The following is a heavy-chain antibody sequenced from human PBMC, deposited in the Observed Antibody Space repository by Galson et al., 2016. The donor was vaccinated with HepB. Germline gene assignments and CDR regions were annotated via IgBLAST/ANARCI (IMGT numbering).Heavy chain of an antibody. D-gene: IGHD3-22*01. CDR1: GFTFRNYA. V-gene: IGHV3-23*01. CDR2: ISGSGGST. Sequence: SLRLSCAASGFTFRNYAMSWVRQAPGKGLEWVSGISGSGGSTYYADSVKGRFTTSRDNSKNTLYLQMNSLRAEDTAVYYCAKSISMIVVVNFDYWGQGTLVPVSS. J-gene: IGHJ4*02. CDR3: AKSISMIVVVNFDY.